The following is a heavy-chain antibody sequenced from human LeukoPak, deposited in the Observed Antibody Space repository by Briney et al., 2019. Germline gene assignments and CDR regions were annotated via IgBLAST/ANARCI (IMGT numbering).Heavy chain of an antibody. CDR1: GFTFSSYG. Sequence: PGGSLRLSCAASGFTFSSYGMHWVRQAPGKGLEWVAVISYDGSNKYYADSVKGRFTISRDDSKNTLYLQMNSLRAEDTAVYYCARDGLQYCGGDCYYSDYWGQGTLVTVSS. V-gene: IGHV3-30*03. J-gene: IGHJ4*02. CDR3: ARDGLQYCGGDCYYSDY. D-gene: IGHD2-21*01. CDR2: ISYDGSNK.